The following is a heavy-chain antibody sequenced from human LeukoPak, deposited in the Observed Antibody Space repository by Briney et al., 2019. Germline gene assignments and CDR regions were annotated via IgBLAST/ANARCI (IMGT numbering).Heavy chain of an antibody. D-gene: IGHD3-10*01. CDR1: GGSLSSYY. V-gene: IGHV4-59*01. J-gene: IGHJ2*01. CDR2: IYYSGST. Sequence: SETLSLTCTVSGGSLSSYYWSWIRQPPGKGLEWIGYIYYSGSTNYNPSLKSRVTISVDTSKNQFSLKLSSVTAADTAVYYCARDRASGFGEARGYFDLWGRGTLVTVSS. CDR3: ARDRASGFGEARGYFDL.